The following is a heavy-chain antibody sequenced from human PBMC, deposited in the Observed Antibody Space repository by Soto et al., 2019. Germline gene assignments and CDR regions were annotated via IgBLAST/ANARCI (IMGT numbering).Heavy chain of an antibody. Sequence: PSETLSLTCAVYGGSFSGYYWSWIRQPPGKGLEWIGEINHSGSTNYNPSLKSRVTISADTSKNQFSLKLSSVTAADTAVYYCARGRRIAVAGVFDIWGQGTMVTVSS. CDR2: INHSGST. CDR3: ARGRRIAVAGVFDI. D-gene: IGHD6-19*01. CDR1: GGSFSGYY. J-gene: IGHJ3*02. V-gene: IGHV4-34*01.